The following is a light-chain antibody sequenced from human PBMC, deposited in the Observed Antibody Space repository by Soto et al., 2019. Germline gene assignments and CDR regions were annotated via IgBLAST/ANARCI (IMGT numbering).Light chain of an antibody. CDR3: SSYTSSSTYVV. CDR2: DVS. J-gene: IGLJ2*01. V-gene: IGLV2-14*01. CDR1: SSDVGGYNY. Sequence: QSALTQPASVSGSPGQSITISCTGTSSDVGGYNYVSWYQQHPGKAPKLMIYDVSNRPSGVSNRFSGSKSGNNASLTISGLQAEDEADYYCSSYTSSSTYVVFGGGTKLTVL.